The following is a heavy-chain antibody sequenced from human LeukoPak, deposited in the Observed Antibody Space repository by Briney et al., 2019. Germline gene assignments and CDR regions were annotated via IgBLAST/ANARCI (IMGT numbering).Heavy chain of an antibody. J-gene: IGHJ4*02. CDR2: ISWNSGSI. V-gene: IGHV3-9*01. Sequence: GGSLRLSCAASGFTFDDYAMHWVRQAPGKGLEWVSGISWNSGSIGYADSVKGRFTISRDNAKNSLYLQMNSLRAEDTAVYYCARDSRDGYFDYWGQGTLVTVSS. CDR1: GFTFDDYA. CDR3: ARDSRDGYFDY.